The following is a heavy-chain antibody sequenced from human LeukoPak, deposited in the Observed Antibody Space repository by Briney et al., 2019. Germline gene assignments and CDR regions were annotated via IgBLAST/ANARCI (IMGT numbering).Heavy chain of an antibody. Sequence: SETLSLTCTVSGGSISSSTYYWGWIRQPPGKGLEWIGSIYYSGSTYYNPSLKSRVTISVDTSKNQISLKLSSVTAADTAVYYCARFEGQGYCSGGSCYKSAMDAFDIWGQGTMVTVSS. D-gene: IGHD2-15*01. V-gene: IGHV4-39*01. CDR3: ARFEGQGYCSGGSCYKSAMDAFDI. CDR2: IYYSGST. CDR1: GGSISSSTYY. J-gene: IGHJ3*02.